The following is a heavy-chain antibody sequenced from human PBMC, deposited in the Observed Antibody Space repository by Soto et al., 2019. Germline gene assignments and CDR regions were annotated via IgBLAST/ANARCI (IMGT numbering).Heavy chain of an antibody. D-gene: IGHD3-22*01. V-gene: IGHV1-3*01. CDR1: GYTFTSYA. CDR3: ARDAVTYYYDSSGYPQDY. J-gene: IGHJ4*02. Sequence: ASVKVSSKASGYTFTSYAMHWVRQAPGQRLEWMGWINAGNGNTNYAQKLQGRVTMTTDTSTSTAYMELRSLRSDDTAVYYCARDAVTYYYDSSGYPQDYWGQGTLVTVSS. CDR2: INAGNGNT.